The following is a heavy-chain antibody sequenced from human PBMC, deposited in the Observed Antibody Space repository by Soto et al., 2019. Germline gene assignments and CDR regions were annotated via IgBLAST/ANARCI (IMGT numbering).Heavy chain of an antibody. CDR3: ARDTTGHGSGSYYNGGFDY. J-gene: IGHJ4*02. CDR1: GGSISSYY. V-gene: IGHV4-59*01. CDR2: IYYSGST. Sequence: SETLSLTCTVSGGSISSYYWSWIRQPPGKGLEWIGYIYYSGSTNYNPSLKSRVTISVDTSKNQFSLKLSSVTAADTAVYYCARDTTGHGSGSYYNGGFDYWGQGTLVTVSS. D-gene: IGHD3-10*01.